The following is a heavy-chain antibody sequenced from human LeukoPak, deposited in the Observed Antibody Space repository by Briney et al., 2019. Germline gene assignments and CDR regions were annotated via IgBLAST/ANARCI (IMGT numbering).Heavy chain of an antibody. V-gene: IGHV3-21*01. D-gene: IGHD3-10*01. Sequence: GGSLRLSCAASGFTFSSYSMNWVRQAPGKGLEWVSSISSSSSYIYYADSVKGRFTISRDNAKNPLYLQMNSLRAEDTAVYYCARAASVRGVIIIDYWGQGTLVTVSS. J-gene: IGHJ4*02. CDR3: ARAASVRGVIIIDY. CDR2: ISSSSSYI. CDR1: GFTFSSYS.